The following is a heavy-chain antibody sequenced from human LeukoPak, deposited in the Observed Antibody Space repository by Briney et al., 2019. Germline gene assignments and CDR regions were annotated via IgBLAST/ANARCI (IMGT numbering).Heavy chain of an antibody. CDR1: GYTFTSYY. D-gene: IGHD3-3*01. V-gene: IGHV1-46*01. CDR2: INPSGGST. J-gene: IGHJ3*02. Sequence: ASVKVSCKASGYTFTSYYMHWVRQAPGQGLEWMGIINPSGGSTSYAQKFQGRVTMTRDTSTSTVYMELSSLRSDDTAVYYCAGTKFITIFGVVTMGAFDIWGQGTMVTVSS. CDR3: AGTKFITIFGVVTMGAFDI.